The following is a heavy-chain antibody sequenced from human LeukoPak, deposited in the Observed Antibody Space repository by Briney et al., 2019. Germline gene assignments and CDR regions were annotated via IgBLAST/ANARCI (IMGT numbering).Heavy chain of an antibody. V-gene: IGHV4-34*01. D-gene: IGHD2/OR15-2a*01. CDR3: ARSRPIIRNFYFYYLDV. CDR2: SNHSGSN. Sequence: SETLSLTCAVYGGSFSAYYWTWIRQPPGKGLEWIGESNHSGSNNYNPSLKSRVTISLDTSRNQFSLKLTSVTAADTAMYFCARSRPIIRNFYFYYLDVWDKGTTVTVSS. J-gene: IGHJ6*03. CDR1: GGSFSAYY.